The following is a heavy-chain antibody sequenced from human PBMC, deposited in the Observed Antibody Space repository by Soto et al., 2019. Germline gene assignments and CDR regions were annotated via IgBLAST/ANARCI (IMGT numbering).Heavy chain of an antibody. CDR2: IIPILGIA. CDR3: ARDQVGEYYYYYGMDV. V-gene: IGHV1-69*04. Sequence: ASVKVSCKASGGTFSSYAISWVRQAPGQGLEWMGRIIPILGIANYAQKFQGRVTITADKSTSTAYMELSSLRSEDTAVYYCARDQVGEYYYYYGMDVWGQGTTVTVSS. CDR1: GGTFSSYA. D-gene: IGHD3-16*01. J-gene: IGHJ6*02.